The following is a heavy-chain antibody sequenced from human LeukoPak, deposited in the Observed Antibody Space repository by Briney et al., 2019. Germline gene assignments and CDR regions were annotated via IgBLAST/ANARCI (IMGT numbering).Heavy chain of an antibody. CDR1: GGSFSGYY. J-gene: IGHJ4*02. D-gene: IGHD6-13*01. CDR2: INHSGST. V-gene: IGHV4-34*01. Sequence: PSETLSLTCAVYGGSFSGYYWSWIRQPPEKGLEWIGEINHSGSTNYNPFLKSRVTISVDTSKNQFSLKLSSVTAADTAVYYCARAGDSSSWYTIDYWGQGTLVTVSS. CDR3: ARAGDSSSWYTIDY.